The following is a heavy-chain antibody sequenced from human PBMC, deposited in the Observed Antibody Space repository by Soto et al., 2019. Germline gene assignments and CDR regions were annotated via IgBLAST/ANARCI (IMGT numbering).Heavy chain of an antibody. Sequence: QVQLQQWGAGLLKPSETLFLTCAVYGGSFSGYYWSWIRQPPGQGLVGIAEINHSGSTNDNPSLTSRVPLSVDTSKNQSPLKLSSVTAADTAVYYCARPRIAVAGRWFDPWGQGTLVTVSS. CDR1: GGSFSGYY. CDR2: INHSGST. CDR3: ARPRIAVAGRWFDP. V-gene: IGHV4-34*01. D-gene: IGHD6-19*01. J-gene: IGHJ5*02.